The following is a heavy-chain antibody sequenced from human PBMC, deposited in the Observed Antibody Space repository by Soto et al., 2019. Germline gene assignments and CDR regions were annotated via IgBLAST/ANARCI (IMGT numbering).Heavy chain of an antibody. CDR3: TTWRCY. V-gene: IGHV3-15*07. D-gene: IGHD3-3*01. CDR1: GFSFTSAW. Sequence: EVQLVESGGGLVKPGESLRLSCAGSGFSFTSAWMNWVRQAPGKGLEWVGRIKSKSDGGTADYAAPVKGRFTISRDDAKNTLYLQMNSLKTEDTAMYYCTTWRCYWGQGTLVTVSS. J-gene: IGHJ4*02. CDR2: IKSKSDGGTA.